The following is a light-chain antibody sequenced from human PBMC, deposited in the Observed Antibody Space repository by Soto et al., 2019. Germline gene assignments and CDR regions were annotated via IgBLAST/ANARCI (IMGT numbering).Light chain of an antibody. V-gene: IGKV1-8*01. CDR1: QGISSY. CDR3: RQYYTYPPT. Sequence: AIRMTQSPSSFSASTGDRVTITCRASQGISSYLAWYQQKPGKAPKLLIYAASTLQSGVPSRFSGSASGTESTLTISCLQSEDFVTYYCRQYYTYPPTFGQWTKMEIK. J-gene: IGKJ1*01. CDR2: AAS.